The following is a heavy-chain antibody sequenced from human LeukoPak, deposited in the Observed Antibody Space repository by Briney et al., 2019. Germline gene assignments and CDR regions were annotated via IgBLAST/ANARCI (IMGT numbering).Heavy chain of an antibody. Sequence: PGRPLRLSCAASGFTFSSSAMHWVRQAPGKGLEWVAVISYDGSNKYYADSVKGRFTISRDNSKNTLYLQMNSQRAEDTAVYYCARDPITMIVVVTGYFQHWGQGTLVTVSS. J-gene: IGHJ1*01. V-gene: IGHV3-30-3*01. D-gene: IGHD3-22*01. CDR3: ARDPITMIVVVTGYFQH. CDR1: GFTFSSSA. CDR2: ISYDGSNK.